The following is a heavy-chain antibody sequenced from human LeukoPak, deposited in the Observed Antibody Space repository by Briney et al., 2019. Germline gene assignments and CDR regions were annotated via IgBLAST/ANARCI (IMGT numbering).Heavy chain of an antibody. CDR1: GYTFTGYY. J-gene: IGHJ4*02. CDR3: AREHYDILTGYYD. Sequence: ASVKVSCKASGYTFTGYYMHWVRQAPGQGLEWMGWINPNSGGTNYAQKFQGRVTMTRDTSISTAYMELSRLRSDDTAVYYCAREHYDILTGYYDWGQGTLVTVSS. D-gene: IGHD3-9*01. CDR2: INPNSGGT. V-gene: IGHV1-2*02.